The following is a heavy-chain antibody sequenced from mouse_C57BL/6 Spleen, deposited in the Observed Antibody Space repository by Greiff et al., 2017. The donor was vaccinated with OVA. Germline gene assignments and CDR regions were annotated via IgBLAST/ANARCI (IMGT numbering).Heavy chain of an antibody. D-gene: IGHD4-1*01. Sequence: VQLQQSGPELVKPGASVKISCKASGYTFTDYYMNWVKQSHGKSLEWIGDINPNNGGTSYNQTFKGKATLTVDKSSSTAYMELRSLTSEDSAVYYCARGGWDRDYWGQGTTLTVSS. V-gene: IGHV1-26*01. J-gene: IGHJ2*01. CDR2: INPNNGGT. CDR1: GYTFTDYY. CDR3: ARGGWDRDY.